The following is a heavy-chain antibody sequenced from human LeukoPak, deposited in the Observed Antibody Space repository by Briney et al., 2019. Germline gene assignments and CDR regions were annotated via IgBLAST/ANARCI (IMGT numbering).Heavy chain of an antibody. V-gene: IGHV1-46*01. CDR1: GFTFSSYG. CDR2: IDPSGGST. D-gene: IGHD5-24*01. Sequence: GGSLRLSCAASGFTFSSYGMHWVRQAPGQGLEWMGIIDPSGGSTSYAQNFQGGVTMTRDATTSTVYLELSSLRSEDTAVYYCARDFGEMPNYWGQGTLVTVSS. CDR3: ARDFGEMPNY. J-gene: IGHJ4*02.